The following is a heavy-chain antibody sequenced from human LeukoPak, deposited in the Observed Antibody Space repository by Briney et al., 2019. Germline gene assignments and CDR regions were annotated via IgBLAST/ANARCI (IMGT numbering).Heavy chain of an antibody. V-gene: IGHV4-39*01. CDR2: VYYTWST. CDR3: ARHSGSGSLSRPFDP. J-gene: IGHJ5*02. CDR1: GASVTSDGFY. D-gene: IGHD3-10*01. Sequence: SETLSLTCSISGASVTSDGFYSGWLRQPPRKGLEWITTVYYTWSTYYNPSLKSRVTISINTSKYQFSLNLRSVIAAGTAVYYCARHSGSGSLSRPFDPWGQGTLVTVSS.